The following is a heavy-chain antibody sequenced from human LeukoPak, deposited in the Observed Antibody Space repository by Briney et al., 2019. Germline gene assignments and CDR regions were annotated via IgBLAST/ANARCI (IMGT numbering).Heavy chain of an antibody. Sequence: GGSMRLSCAASGFSFSSYTMNCVRLAPGRGLEWVSSIIGTSEMHYADSVKGRFTVSRDNDKNSLFLQLYSLSVEDTAVYYCTRAIIAALGTGPFDIWGQGTVVTVSS. CDR1: GFSFSSYT. CDR3: TRAIIAALGTGPFDI. J-gene: IGHJ3*02. CDR2: IIGTSEM. V-gene: IGHV3-21*06. D-gene: IGHD6-13*01.